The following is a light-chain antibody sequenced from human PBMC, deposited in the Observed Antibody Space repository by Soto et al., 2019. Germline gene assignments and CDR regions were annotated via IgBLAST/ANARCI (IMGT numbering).Light chain of an antibody. CDR2: DDR. V-gene: IGLV3-21*02. CDR1: NVASRR. Sequence: ELTQPPSVSVAPGQTARVTCGGINVASRRVHWFQQRPGQAPVLVVYDDRDRPSGIPERFSGANSGNTATLTISRVEAGDEANYFCQVWDSASDHYVFGTGTKVTVL. J-gene: IGLJ1*01. CDR3: QVWDSASDHYV.